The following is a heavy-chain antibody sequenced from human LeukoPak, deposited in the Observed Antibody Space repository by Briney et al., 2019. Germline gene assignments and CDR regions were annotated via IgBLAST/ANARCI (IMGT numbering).Heavy chain of an antibody. Sequence: EASVKVSCKASGYIFTNYGISWVRQAPGQGLEWMGLINPNSGGTNYAQKFQGRVTMTRDTSISTAYMELSRLRSDDTAIYYCAKDQNTGYANNWFDPWGQGTLVTVSS. CDR1: GYIFTNYG. CDR2: INPNSGGT. V-gene: IGHV1-2*02. D-gene: IGHD5-12*01. J-gene: IGHJ5*02. CDR3: AKDQNTGYANNWFDP.